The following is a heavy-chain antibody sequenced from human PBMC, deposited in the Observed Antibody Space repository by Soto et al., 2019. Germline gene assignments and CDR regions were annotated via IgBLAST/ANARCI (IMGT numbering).Heavy chain of an antibody. CDR3: ARGGRGTIDY. J-gene: IGHJ4*02. CDR2: IYYSGST. V-gene: IGHV4-59*01. D-gene: IGHD1-7*01. Sequence: ETLSLTCTVSGGSISSYYWSWIRQPPGKGLEWVGYIYYSGSTNYNPSLKSRVTISVDTSKNQFSLKLSSVTAADTAVYYCARGGRGTIDYWGQGTLVTVSS. CDR1: GGSISSYY.